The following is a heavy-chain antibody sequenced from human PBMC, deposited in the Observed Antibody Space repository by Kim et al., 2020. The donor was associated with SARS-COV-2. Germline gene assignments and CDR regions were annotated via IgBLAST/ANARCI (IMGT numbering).Heavy chain of an antibody. CDR2: ITSSSNYI. Sequence: GGSLRLSCAASGFTFSSYTMNWVRQAPGKGLEWVSSITSSSNYIYYADSVKGRFTISRDNAKNSLYLQVNSLRAEDTAVYYCARDWEMTSIWFDYWGQGTLVTVSS. V-gene: IGHV3-21*01. CDR3: ARDWEMTSIWFDY. J-gene: IGHJ4*02. CDR1: GFTFSSYT. D-gene: IGHD1-26*01.